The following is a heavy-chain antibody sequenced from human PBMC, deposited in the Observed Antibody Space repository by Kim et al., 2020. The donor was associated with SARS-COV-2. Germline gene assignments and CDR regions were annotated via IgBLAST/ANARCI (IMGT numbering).Heavy chain of an antibody. CDR2: SGGT. J-gene: IGHJ4*02. CDR3: SKSRAFDY. V-gene: IGHV1-2*02. D-gene: IGHD1-26*01. Sequence: SGGTRFSQKFKGRVTVTRDTSISTAYMELSGLRSDDTAVYYCSKSRAFDYWGQGTLVTVSS.